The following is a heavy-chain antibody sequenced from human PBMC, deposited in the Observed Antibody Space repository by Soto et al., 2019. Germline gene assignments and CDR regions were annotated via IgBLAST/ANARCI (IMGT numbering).Heavy chain of an antibody. V-gene: IGHV3-33*01. Sequence: GESLGLSCAASGFTLSSYGMHWVRQAPGKGMEWVAVIWYDGSNKYYADSVKGRFTISRDNSKNTLYLQMNSLRAEDTAVYYCPRDAHDILTGYYLNWFDPWGQGTLVTVSS. CDR3: PRDAHDILTGYYLNWFDP. J-gene: IGHJ5*02. CDR1: GFTLSSYG. D-gene: IGHD3-9*01. CDR2: IWYDGSNK.